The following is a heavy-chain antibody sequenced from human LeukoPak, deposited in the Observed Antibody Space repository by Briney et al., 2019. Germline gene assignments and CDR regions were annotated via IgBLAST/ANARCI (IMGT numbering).Heavy chain of an antibody. CDR3: ARRQGKSGWYIDY. J-gene: IGHJ4*02. V-gene: IGHV3-53*01. Sequence: GGSLRLSCAASGFTVSSNYMSWVRQAPGRGLEWVSVIYSGGSTYYADSVKGRFTISRDNSKNTLYLQMNSLRAEDTAVYYCARRQGKSGWYIDYWGQGTLVTVSS. CDR1: GFTVSSNY. CDR2: IYSGGST. D-gene: IGHD6-19*01.